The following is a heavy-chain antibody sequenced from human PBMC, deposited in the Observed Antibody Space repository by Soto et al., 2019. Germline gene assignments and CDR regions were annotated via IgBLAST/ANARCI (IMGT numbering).Heavy chain of an antibody. CDR2: ISAYNGNT. V-gene: IGHV1-18*04. CDR3: ASSDGGRDFWDYYYGMDV. Sequence: ASVKVSCKASGYTFTSYGISWVRQAPGQGLEWMGWISAYNGNTNYAQKLQGRVTMTTDTSTSTAYMELRSLRSDDTAVYYCASSDGGRDFWDYYYGMDVWGQGTTVTVSS. CDR1: GYTFTSYG. J-gene: IGHJ6*02. D-gene: IGHD2-15*01.